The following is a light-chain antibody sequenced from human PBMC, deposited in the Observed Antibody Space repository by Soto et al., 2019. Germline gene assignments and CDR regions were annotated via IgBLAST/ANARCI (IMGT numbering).Light chain of an antibody. V-gene: IGLV1-51*02. CDR1: SSNTGNYY. J-gene: IGLJ1*01. CDR3: GTWDSSLSIFV. CDR2: END. Sequence: QSVLTQPPSVSAAPGQKVTVSCSGGSSNTGNYYVSWHQQLPGTAPKLLIYENDKRPSGIPDRFSGSKSGTSATLGITGLQTGDEADYYCGTWDSSLSIFVFGTGTKVTVL.